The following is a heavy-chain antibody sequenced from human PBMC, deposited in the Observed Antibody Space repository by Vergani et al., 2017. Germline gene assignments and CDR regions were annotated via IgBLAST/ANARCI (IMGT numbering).Heavy chain of an antibody. V-gene: IGHV1-8*01. CDR2: MNPNSGNT. J-gene: IGHJ5*02. Sequence: QVQLVQSGAEVKKPGASVKVSCKASGYTFTSYDINWVRQATGQGLEWMGWMNPNSGNTGYAQKFQGRVSMTRNTSITTAYMELSSLRSEDTAVYYCAGGLRECTSTSCLAREWFFPWGQGTLVTVSS. CDR1: GYTFTSYD. CDR3: AGGLRECTSTSCLAREWFFP. D-gene: IGHD2-2*01.